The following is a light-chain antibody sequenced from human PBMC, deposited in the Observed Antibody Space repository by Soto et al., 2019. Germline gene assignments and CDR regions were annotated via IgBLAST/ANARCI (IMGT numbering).Light chain of an antibody. CDR3: MQALQSLT. J-gene: IGKJ5*01. Sequence: DIVMTQSPLSLPVTPGEPSSISCRSSQSLLFSNRYNYLDCYLQKPGQSPXLLIHLGSNRASGVPDRFSGSGSGTDFTLKISRVEAEDVGVYYCMQALQSLTFGQGTRLEIK. CDR1: QSLLFSNRYNY. V-gene: IGKV2-28*01. CDR2: LGS.